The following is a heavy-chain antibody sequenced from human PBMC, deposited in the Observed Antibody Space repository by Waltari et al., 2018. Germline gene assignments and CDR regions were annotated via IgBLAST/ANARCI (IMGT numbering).Heavy chain of an antibody. CDR2: ISSSSSTI. D-gene: IGHD3-3*01. CDR3: ARVPQSYSEDY. V-gene: IGHV3-48*01. CDR1: GFTFSSYS. J-gene: IGHJ4*02. Sequence: EVQLVESGGGLVQPGGSLRLSCAASGFTFSSYSMNWVRQAPGKGLEWVSYISSSSSTIYYAYSVKGRFTISRDNAKNSLYLQMNSLRAEDTAVYYCARVPQSYSEDYWGQGTLVTVSS.